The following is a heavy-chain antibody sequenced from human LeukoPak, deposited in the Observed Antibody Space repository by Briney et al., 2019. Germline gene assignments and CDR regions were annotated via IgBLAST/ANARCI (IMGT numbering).Heavy chain of an antibody. CDR1: GFTFSSYA. D-gene: IGHD2-2*01. V-gene: IGHV3-23*01. J-gene: IGHJ4*02. CDR2: VSGSGGST. CDR3: AIDAGGLRVKSDQLGGNY. Sequence: GGSLRLSCAASGFTFSSYAMRWVRQAPGKGLEWVSGVSGSGGSTYYADSVRGRFTISRDNSKNTLYLQMNSLRAEDTAVYYCAIDAGGLRVKSDQLGGNYWGQGTLVTVSS.